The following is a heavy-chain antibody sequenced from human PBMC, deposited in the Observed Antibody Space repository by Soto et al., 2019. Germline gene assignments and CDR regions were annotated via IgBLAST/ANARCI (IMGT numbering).Heavy chain of an antibody. Sequence: PGGSLRLSCAASGFTFSSYAMHWVRQAPGKGLEWVAVISYDGSNKYYAASVKGRFTISRDNSKNTLYLRMNSLRAEDTAVYYCARGTVLYYYDSSPVWFDPWGQGTLVTVSS. J-gene: IGHJ5*02. CDR2: ISYDGSNK. V-gene: IGHV3-30-3*01. CDR1: GFTFSSYA. CDR3: ARGTVLYYYDSSPVWFDP. D-gene: IGHD3-22*01.